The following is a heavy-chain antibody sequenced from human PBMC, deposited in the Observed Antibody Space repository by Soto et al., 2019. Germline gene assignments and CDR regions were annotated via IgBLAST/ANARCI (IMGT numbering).Heavy chain of an antibody. D-gene: IGHD2-2*01. CDR2: ISAYNGNT. J-gene: IGHJ6*02. Sequence: QVQLVQSGVEVKKPGASVKVSCKASGYTFTSYGISWVRQAPGQGLEWMGWISAYNGNTNYAQKLQGRVTMTTDTSTSTAYMELRSLRSDDTAVYYCARTLPLGYCSSTSCYAYYYYGMDVWGQGTTVTVSS. V-gene: IGHV1-18*04. CDR3: ARTLPLGYCSSTSCYAYYYYGMDV. CDR1: GYTFTSYG.